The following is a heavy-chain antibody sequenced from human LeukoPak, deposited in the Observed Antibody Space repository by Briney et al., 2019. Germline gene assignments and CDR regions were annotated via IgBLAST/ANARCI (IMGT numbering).Heavy chain of an antibody. V-gene: IGHV4-39*07. D-gene: IGHD1-7*01. CDR2: IYYSGST. J-gene: IGHJ4*02. CDR1: GGSISSSSYY. CDR3: ARDPSLYNWNYGYFDY. Sequence: SETLSLTCTVSGGSISSSSYYWGWIRQPPGKGLEWIVSIYYSGSTYYNPSLKSRVTISVDTSKNQFSLKLSSVTAADTAVYYCARDPSLYNWNYGYFDYWGQGTLVTVSS.